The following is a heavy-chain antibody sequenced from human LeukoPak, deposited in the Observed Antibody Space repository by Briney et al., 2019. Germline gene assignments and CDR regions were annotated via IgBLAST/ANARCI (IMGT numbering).Heavy chain of an antibody. CDR3: ARAGYYYDSSGYYDY. CDR1: GGFFSGSF. Sequence: SETLSLTCAVHGGFFSGSFWTWIRQPPGKGLEWIGEINHRGSTNYNPSLKSRVAMSVDTPKNQFSPKLSSVTAADTAVYYCARAGYYYDSSGYYDYWGQGTLVTVSS. V-gene: IGHV4-34*01. D-gene: IGHD3-22*01. J-gene: IGHJ4*02. CDR2: INHRGST.